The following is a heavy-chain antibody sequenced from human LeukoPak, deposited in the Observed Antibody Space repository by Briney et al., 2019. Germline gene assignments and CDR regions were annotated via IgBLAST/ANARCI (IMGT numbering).Heavy chain of an antibody. V-gene: IGHV3-74*01. CDR3: SMDLSGAHDY. CDR2: VNTDGRTT. J-gene: IGHJ4*02. D-gene: IGHD2-2*03. Sequence: GGSLRLSCAASGFTFSSYWMHWVRKAPGKGLVWVSRVNTDGRTTNYADSVRGRFTISRDNAENTLYLQMNSLRVEDTAVYYCSMDLSGAHDYWGQGSVVTVSS. CDR1: GFTFSSYW.